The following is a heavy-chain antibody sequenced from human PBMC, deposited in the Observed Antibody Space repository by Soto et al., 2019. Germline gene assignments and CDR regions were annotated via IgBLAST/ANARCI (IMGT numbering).Heavy chain of an antibody. CDR3: AATPYCISTSCDDDAFDI. J-gene: IGHJ3*02. V-gene: IGHV1-69*02. CDR2: IIPILGIA. D-gene: IGHD2-2*01. Sequence: QVQLVQSGAEVKKPGSSVKVSCKASGRTFSSYTISWVRQAPGQGLEWMGRIIPILGIANYAQKFQGRVTITADKSTSTAYMELSSLRSEDTAVYYCAATPYCISTSCDDDAFDIWGQGTMVTVSS. CDR1: GRTFSSYT.